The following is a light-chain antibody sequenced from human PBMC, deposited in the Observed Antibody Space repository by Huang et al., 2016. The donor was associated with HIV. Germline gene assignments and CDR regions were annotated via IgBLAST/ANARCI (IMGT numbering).Light chain of an antibody. V-gene: IGKV3-11*01. J-gene: IGKJ4*01. CDR3: QQRSIWPRLT. CDR1: QSVDIF. CDR2: DAS. Sequence: EIVLTQSPATLSLSPGETATLSCRASQSVDIFLAWFQQKPGQAPRLLIYDASTWATGVPDRFSASGSGTDFTLTIFCLEPEDFAVYYCQQRSIWPRLTFGGGTKVEIK.